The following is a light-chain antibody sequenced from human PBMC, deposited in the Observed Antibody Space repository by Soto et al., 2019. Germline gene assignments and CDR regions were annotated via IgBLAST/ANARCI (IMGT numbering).Light chain of an antibody. V-gene: IGKV3D-20*02. J-gene: IGKJ5*01. CDR3: QQRSNWPIT. Sequence: EIVMTQSPATLSVSPGERATLSCRASQSVSSSYLAWYQQTPGQAPRLLIYGASTRATGIPVRFSGSGSGTDFTLTISSLEPEDFAVYYCQQRSNWPITFGQGTRLEIK. CDR1: QSVSSSY. CDR2: GAS.